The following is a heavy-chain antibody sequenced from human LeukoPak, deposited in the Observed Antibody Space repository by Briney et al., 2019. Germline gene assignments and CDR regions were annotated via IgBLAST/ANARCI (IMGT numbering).Heavy chain of an antibody. CDR1: GGTFSSYA. D-gene: IGHD1-26*01. CDR3: ARAGATLIVGATRRPFDY. Sequence: GASVKVYCKASGGTFSSYAISWVRQAPGQWLEWMGWIDPNSGGTNYAQKFQGWVTMTRDTSISTAYMELSRLRSDDTAVYYCARAGATLIVGATRRPFDYWGQGTLVTVSS. J-gene: IGHJ4*02. V-gene: IGHV1-2*04. CDR2: IDPNSGGT.